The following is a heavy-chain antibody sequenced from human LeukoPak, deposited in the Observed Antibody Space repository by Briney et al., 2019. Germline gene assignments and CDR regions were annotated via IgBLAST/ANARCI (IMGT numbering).Heavy chain of an antibody. CDR1: GFTFSSYS. Sequence: GGSLRLSCAASGFTFSSYSMNWVRQAPGKGLEWVAVISYDGSNKYYADSVKGRFTISRDNSKNTLYLQMNSLRAEDTAVYYCARGIGGNYYYYMDVWGKGTTVTVSS. V-gene: IGHV3-30*03. CDR2: ISYDGSNK. J-gene: IGHJ6*03. CDR3: ARGIGGNYYYYMDV.